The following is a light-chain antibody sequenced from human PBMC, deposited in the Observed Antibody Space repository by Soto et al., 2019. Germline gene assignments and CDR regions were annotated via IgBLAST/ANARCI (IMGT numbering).Light chain of an antibody. Sequence: DIQMTQSPSSLSASVGDRVTITCRASLRISSDLNWFQQKPGKAPKVLIFGASSLQSGVPSRFSGSGSGTEFTLTISILQREDSATYYCQQSYTTPRTFGQGTKLEIK. J-gene: IGKJ2*01. CDR2: GAS. V-gene: IGKV1-39*01. CDR1: LRISSD. CDR3: QQSYTTPRT.